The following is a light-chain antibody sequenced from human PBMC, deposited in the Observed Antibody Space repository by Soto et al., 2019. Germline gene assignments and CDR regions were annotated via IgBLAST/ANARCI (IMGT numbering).Light chain of an antibody. CDR1: SSDVGGYEY. V-gene: IGLV2-14*03. Sequence: QSALTQPASVSGSPGQSITISCTGTSSDVGGYEYVSWYQQHPGKAPKLMIYDVSSRPSGVSNRFSGSKSGSTASLTISGLQAEDEADYYCNSYTSSTTLVFGGGTKVTVL. J-gene: IGLJ2*01. CDR3: NSYTSSTTLV. CDR2: DVS.